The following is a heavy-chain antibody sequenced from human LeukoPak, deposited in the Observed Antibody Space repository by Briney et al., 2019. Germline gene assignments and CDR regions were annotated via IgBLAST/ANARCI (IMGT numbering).Heavy chain of an antibody. J-gene: IGHJ1*01. Sequence: GGSLRLSCAASGFTFSDYYMNWVRQAPGKGLEWVSSISSSSTIYYAASVKGRFTISRDNAKPSLYLQMNSLTAEDTAVYYCARAADIVVVPAAMQWYFQHWGQGTLVTVSS. D-gene: IGHD2-2*01. V-gene: IGHV3-69-1*01. CDR3: ARAADIVVVPAAMQWYFQH. CDR1: GFTFSDYY. CDR2: ISSSSTI.